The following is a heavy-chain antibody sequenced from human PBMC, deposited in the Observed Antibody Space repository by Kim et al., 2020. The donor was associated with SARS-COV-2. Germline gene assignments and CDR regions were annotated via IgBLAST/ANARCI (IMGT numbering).Heavy chain of an antibody. J-gene: IGHJ6*02. CDR2: IKSKTDGGTT. V-gene: IGHV3-15*01. CDR3: TTDLRDSSGWYGFYYYYGMDV. Sequence: GGSLRLSCAASGFTFSNAWMSWVRQAPGKGLEWVGRIKSKTDGGTTDYAAPVKGRFTISRDDSKNTLYLQMNSLKTEDTAVYYCTTDLRDSSGWYGFYYYYGMDVWGQGTTVTVSS. CDR1: GFTFSNAW. D-gene: IGHD6-19*01.